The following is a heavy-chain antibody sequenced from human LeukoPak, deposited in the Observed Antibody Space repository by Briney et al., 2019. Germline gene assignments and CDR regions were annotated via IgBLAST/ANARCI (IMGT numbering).Heavy chain of an antibody. D-gene: IGHD1-26*01. J-gene: IGHJ4*02. CDR1: GFTFSNYA. CDR2: IDGPTFRT. V-gene: IGHV3-23*01. Sequence: GESLRLTCAASGFTFSNYAMHWVRPAPGKGLEWVSTIDGPTFRTHYADSVMGRFTISRDNYKNTLYLQMNSLRAEDTAVYFCTTWVGAHFDFWGQGTLVTVSS. CDR3: TTWVGAHFDF.